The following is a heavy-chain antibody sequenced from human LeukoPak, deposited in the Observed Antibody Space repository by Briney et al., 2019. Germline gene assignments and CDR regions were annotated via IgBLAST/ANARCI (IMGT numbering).Heavy chain of an antibody. CDR3: ASHLLYSSSWYSAYYFDY. Sequence: QPGGSLRLSCAASGFTFSSYAMSWVRQAPGKGLEWVSAISGSGGSTYYADSVKGRFTISRDNSKNTLYLQMNSLRAEDTAVYYCASHLLYSSSWYSAYYFDYWGQGTLVTVSS. J-gene: IGHJ4*02. CDR1: GFTFSSYA. CDR2: ISGSGGST. V-gene: IGHV3-23*01. D-gene: IGHD6-13*01.